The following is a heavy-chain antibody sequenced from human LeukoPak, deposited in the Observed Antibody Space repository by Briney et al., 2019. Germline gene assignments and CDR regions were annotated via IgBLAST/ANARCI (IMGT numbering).Heavy chain of an antibody. Sequence: ASVKVSCKASGYTFTSYYMHWVRQAPGRGLEWMGIINPSGGSTSYAQKFQGRVTMTRDTSTSTVYMELSSLRSEDTAVYYCARDLYCSSTSCYKALDYWGQGTLVTVSS. CDR2: INPSGGST. CDR1: GYTFTSYY. V-gene: IGHV1-46*01. J-gene: IGHJ4*02. D-gene: IGHD2-2*02. CDR3: ARDLYCSSTSCYKALDY.